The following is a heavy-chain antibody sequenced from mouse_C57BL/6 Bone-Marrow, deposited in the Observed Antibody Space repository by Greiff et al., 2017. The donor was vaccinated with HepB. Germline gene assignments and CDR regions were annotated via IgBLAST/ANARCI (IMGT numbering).Heavy chain of an antibody. Sequence: QVQLQQPGAELVKPGASVKLSCKASGYTFTSYWMHWVKQRPGQGLEWIGMIHPDSGSTNYNEKFKSKATLTADKSSSTAYMQLSSLTSEDSAVYDCVGSEYYLDYWGQGTTLTVSS. D-gene: IGHD1-1*02. CDR3: VGSEYYLDY. CDR1: GYTFTSYW. V-gene: IGHV1-64*01. CDR2: IHPDSGST. J-gene: IGHJ2*01.